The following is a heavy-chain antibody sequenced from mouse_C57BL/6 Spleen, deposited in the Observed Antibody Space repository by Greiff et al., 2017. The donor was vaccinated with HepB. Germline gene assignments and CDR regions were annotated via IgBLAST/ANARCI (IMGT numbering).Heavy chain of an antibody. Sequence: QVQLQQSGAELVRPGASVTLSCKASGYTFTDYEMHWVKQTPVHGLEWIGAIDPETGGTAYNQKFKGKAILTADKSSSTAYMELRSLTSEDSAVYYCTREEDSSGYSFAYWGQGTLVTVSA. V-gene: IGHV1-15*01. CDR2: IDPETGGT. CDR1: GYTFTDYE. CDR3: TREEDSSGYSFAY. J-gene: IGHJ3*01. D-gene: IGHD3-2*02.